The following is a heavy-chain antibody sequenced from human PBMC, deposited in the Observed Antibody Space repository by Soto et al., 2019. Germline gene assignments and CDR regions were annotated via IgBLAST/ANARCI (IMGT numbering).Heavy chain of an antibody. CDR1: GFTFSMYW. D-gene: IGHD3-10*01. CDR2: ISDDGSRA. CDR3: TRGPRPSSVGTGAF. Sequence: GSLRLSCTASGFTFSMYWMHWVRQVPGKGPGWVSRISDDGSRADYADSVKGRFTISRDNAKNTLYLEMHVLRADDTAVYYCTRGPRPSSVGTGAFWGQGTPVTVSS. J-gene: IGHJ4*02. V-gene: IGHV3-74*01.